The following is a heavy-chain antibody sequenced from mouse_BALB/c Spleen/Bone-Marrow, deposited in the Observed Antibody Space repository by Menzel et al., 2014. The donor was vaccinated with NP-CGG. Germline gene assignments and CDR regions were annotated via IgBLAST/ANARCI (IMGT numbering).Heavy chain of an antibody. D-gene: IGHD4-1*01. J-gene: IGHJ4*01. CDR1: GFNIKDTY. CDR2: IDPANGNT. CDR3: ARWEYYAMDY. Sequence: EVHLVESGAELVKPGASVKLSCTASGFNIKDTYMHWVKQRPEQGLEWIGRIDPANGNTKYDPKFQGKATITADTPSNTAYQQLSSLTSEDTAVYYCARWEYYAMDYWGQGTSVTVSS. V-gene: IGHV14-3*02.